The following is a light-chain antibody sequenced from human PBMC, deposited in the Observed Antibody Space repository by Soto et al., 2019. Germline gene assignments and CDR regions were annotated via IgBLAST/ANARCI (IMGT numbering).Light chain of an antibody. V-gene: IGLV2-8*01. CDR1: SSDVGAYDY. CDR2: EVS. CDR3: AAWDDSLNGYV. J-gene: IGLJ1*01. Sequence: QSALTQPPSASGSPGQSVTISCTGTSSDVGAYDYVSWYQQHPGKAPKLMIYEVSQRPSGVPDRFSGSKSGNTASLTISGLQAEDEGDYYCAAWDDSLNGYVFGIGTKLTVL.